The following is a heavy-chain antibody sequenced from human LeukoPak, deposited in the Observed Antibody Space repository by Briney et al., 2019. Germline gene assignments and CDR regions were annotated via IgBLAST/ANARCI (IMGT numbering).Heavy chain of an antibody. J-gene: IGHJ4*02. CDR3: AKRSSWYDY. CDR1: GFTFSTYC. V-gene: IGHV3-23*01. CDR2: IRGNGGTT. D-gene: IGHD3-3*01. Sequence: PRGSLRLSCAASGFTFSTYCMSWVRQAPGKGLEWVSGIRGNGGTTYYADSVKGRFTISRDRSKKTLYLQMNSLKVEDTALYYCAKRSSWYDYWGQGTLVTVSA.